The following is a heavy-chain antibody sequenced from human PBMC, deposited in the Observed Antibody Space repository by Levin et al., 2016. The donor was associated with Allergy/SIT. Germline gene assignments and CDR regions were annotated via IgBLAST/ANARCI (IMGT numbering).Heavy chain of an antibody. V-gene: IGHV4-31*03. Sequence: SETLSLTCTVSGGSISSGGYYWSWIRQHPGKGLEWIGYIYYSGSTYYNPSLKSRVTISVDTSKNQFSLKLSSVTAADTAVYYCARLVPAAMVIDYWGQGTLVTVSS. CDR1: GGSISSGGYY. CDR3: ARLVPAAMVIDY. CDR2: IYYSGST. J-gene: IGHJ4*02. D-gene: IGHD2-2*01.